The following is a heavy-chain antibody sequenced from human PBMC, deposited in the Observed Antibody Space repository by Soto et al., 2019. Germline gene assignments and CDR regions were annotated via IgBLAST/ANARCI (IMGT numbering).Heavy chain of an antibody. CDR2: ISYDGSNK. D-gene: IGHD5-12*01. Sequence: QVQLVESGGGVVQPGRSLRLSCAASGFTFSSYAMHLVRQAPGKGLEWVAVISYDGSNKYYADSVKGRFTISRDNSKNTLYLQMNSLRAKDTAVYYCARDYYRFNSGYGFSMDVWCQGTTVTVSS. J-gene: IGHJ6*02. CDR3: ARDYYRFNSGYGFSMDV. V-gene: IGHV3-30-3*01. CDR1: GFTFSSYA.